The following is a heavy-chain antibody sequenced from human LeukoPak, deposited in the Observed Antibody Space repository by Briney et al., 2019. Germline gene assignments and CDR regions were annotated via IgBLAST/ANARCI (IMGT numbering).Heavy chain of an antibody. CDR1: GGSFSGYY. D-gene: IGHD1-26*01. CDR2: INNSVST. J-gene: IGHJ4*02. CDR3: ARRHSPSGSYSN. Sequence: PSXTLSLTCAVYGGSFSGYYWSWIRQPPGKGMEWIAQINNSVSTNYNPSLKSRVTISVDTSNNQFSLKLSSVAAADTAVYYCARRHSPSGSYSNWGQGTLVTVSS. V-gene: IGHV4-34*01.